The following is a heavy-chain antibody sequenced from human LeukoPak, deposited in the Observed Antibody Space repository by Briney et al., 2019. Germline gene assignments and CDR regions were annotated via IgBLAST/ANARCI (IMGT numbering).Heavy chain of an antibody. Sequence: GGSLRLSCAASGFTFSSYCMNWVRQAPGKGLEWVSFISTSSSYIHYADSVKGRFTISRDNSKNTLYLQMNRLRAEDTAVYYCARSRRCSSTSCSYGNFDYWGQGTLVTVSS. CDR3: ARSRRCSSTSCSYGNFDY. CDR1: GFTFSSYC. V-gene: IGHV3-21*04. D-gene: IGHD2-2*01. J-gene: IGHJ4*02. CDR2: ISTSSSYI.